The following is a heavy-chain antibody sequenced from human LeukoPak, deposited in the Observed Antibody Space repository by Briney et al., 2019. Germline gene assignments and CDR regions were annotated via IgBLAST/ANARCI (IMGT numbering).Heavy chain of an antibody. CDR1: GYNFSNYW. CDR3: ARLAPFYMDV. CDR2: IYLGDFDT. J-gene: IGHJ6*03. V-gene: IGHV5-51*01. Sequence: GESLKISCKGSGYNFSNYWIGWLRQMPGKGLEWMGVIYLGDFDTRYSPSFQGQVTISADKSITTAYLQWSSLKASDTAIYYCARLAPFYMDVWGKGTTVTVSS.